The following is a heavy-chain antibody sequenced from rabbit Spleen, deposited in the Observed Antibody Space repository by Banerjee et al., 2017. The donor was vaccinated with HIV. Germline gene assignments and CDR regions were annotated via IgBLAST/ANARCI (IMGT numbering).Heavy chain of an antibody. J-gene: IGHJ3*01. V-gene: IGHV1S45*01. CDR1: GVSFSGNSY. CDR3: ARDTGSSFSSYGMDL. CDR2: IDAGSSGFT. Sequence: QEQLVESGGGLVQPGASLTLTCIASGVSFSGNSYMCWVRQAPGKGLEWVVCIDAGSSGFTYFASWAKGRFTISKTSSTTVTLQMTSLTAADTATYFCARDTGSSFSSYGMDLWGQGTLVTVS. D-gene: IGHD8-1*01.